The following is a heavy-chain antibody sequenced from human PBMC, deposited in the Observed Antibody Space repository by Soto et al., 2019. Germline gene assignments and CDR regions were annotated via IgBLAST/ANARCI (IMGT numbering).Heavy chain of an antibody. J-gene: IGHJ6*02. CDR2: INAGNGNT. D-gene: IGHD2-21*02. CDR1: GYTFTSYA. V-gene: IGHV1-3*01. CDR3: AISGGGNSCTYYYYGMDV. Sequence: QVQLVQSGAEVKKPGASVKVSCKASGYTFTSYAMHWVRQAPGQRLEWMGWINAGNGNTKYSQKFQGRVTITRDTSASTAYMELSSLRSEDTAVYYCAISGGGNSCTYYYYGMDVWGQGTTVTVSS.